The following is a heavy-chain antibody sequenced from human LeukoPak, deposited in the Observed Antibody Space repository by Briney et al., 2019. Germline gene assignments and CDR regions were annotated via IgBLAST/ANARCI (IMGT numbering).Heavy chain of an antibody. CDR2: INPSGGST. CDR3: ARDRGSKRVAYCGGDCYIGYFDL. J-gene: IGHJ2*01. D-gene: IGHD2-21*02. Sequence: ASVKVSCKASGYTFTSYYMHWVRQAPGQGLEWMGIINPSGGSTSYAQKFQGRVTMTRDTSTSTVYVELSSLRSEDTAVYYCARDRGSKRVAYCGGDCYIGYFDLWGRGTLVTVSS. V-gene: IGHV1-46*01. CDR1: GYTFTSYY.